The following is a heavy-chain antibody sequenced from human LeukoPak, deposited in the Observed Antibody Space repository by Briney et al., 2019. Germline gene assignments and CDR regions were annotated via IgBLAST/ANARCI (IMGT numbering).Heavy chain of an antibody. J-gene: IGHJ4*02. D-gene: IGHD3-22*01. Sequence: GGSLRLSCAASGCTVSSNYMSWVRQAPGKGLEWVSVIYSGGSTYYADSVKGRFTISRDNSKNTLYLQMNSLRAEDTAVYYCARDPYDSSGFALDYWGQGTLVTVSS. CDR3: ARDPYDSSGFALDY. CDR2: IYSGGST. V-gene: IGHV3-66*01. CDR1: GCTVSSNY.